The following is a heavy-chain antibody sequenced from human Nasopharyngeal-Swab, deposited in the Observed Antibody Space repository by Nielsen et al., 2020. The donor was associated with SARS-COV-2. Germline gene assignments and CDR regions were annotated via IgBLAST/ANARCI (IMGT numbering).Heavy chain of an antibody. Sequence: WIRQPPGKGLEWIGEINHSGSTNYNPSLKSRVTISVDTSKNQFSLKLSSVTAADTAVYYCARQDYYDRGFDYWGQGTLVTVSS. J-gene: IGHJ4*02. D-gene: IGHD3-22*01. CDR2: INHSGST. V-gene: IGHV4-34*01. CDR3: ARQDYYDRGFDY.